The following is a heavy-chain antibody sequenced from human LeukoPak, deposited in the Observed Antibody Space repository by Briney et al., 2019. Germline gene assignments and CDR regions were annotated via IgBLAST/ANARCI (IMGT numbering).Heavy chain of an antibody. CDR2: IYTSGST. V-gene: IGHV4-4*07. Sequence: SETLSLTCTVSGGSISSYYWSWIRQPAGKGLEWIGRIYTSGSTNYNPSFKSRVTMSVDTSKNQFSLKLSSVTAADTAVYYCARVRVVGYYGSGSYISRENYFDYWGQGTLVTVSS. CDR1: GGSISSYY. CDR3: ARVRVVGYYGSGSYISRENYFDY. D-gene: IGHD3-10*01. J-gene: IGHJ4*02.